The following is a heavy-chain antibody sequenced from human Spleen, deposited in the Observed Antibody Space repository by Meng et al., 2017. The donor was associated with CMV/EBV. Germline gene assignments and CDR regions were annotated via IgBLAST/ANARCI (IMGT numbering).Heavy chain of an antibody. CDR2: IYDSGST. J-gene: IGHJ4*02. CDR3: ARPAFGAGSYYKY. CDR1: GGSVTSDRYY. D-gene: IGHD3-10*01. V-gene: IGHV4-61*01. Sequence: SETLSLTCTVSGGSVTSDRYYWSWIRQPPAKGLEWIGYIYDSGSTKYNPSLKDRVSISVDTSKNQFSLNLNSVTAADTAVYYCARPAFGAGSYYKYWGQGLLVTVSS.